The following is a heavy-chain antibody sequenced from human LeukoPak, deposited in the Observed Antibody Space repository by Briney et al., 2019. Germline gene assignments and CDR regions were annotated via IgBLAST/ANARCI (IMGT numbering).Heavy chain of an antibody. V-gene: IGHV1-8*03. CDR1: GYVFVDHD. CDR3: AATFSNSWLRANWFDP. CDR2: MNPLTGNT. D-gene: IGHD5-12*01. J-gene: IGHJ5*02. Sequence: GASVKVSCKSSGYVFVDHDINWVRQAPGRGLEWMGRMNPLTGNTGFAQNFQGRFSFTRDASVSTAYMEITNLTSDDTAVYYCAATFSNSWLRANWFDPWGRGTRIIVSS.